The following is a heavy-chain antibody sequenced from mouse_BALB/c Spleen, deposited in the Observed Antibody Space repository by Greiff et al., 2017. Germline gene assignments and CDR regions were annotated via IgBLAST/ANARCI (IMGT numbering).Heavy chain of an antibody. J-gene: IGHJ4*01. CDR3: ARDGEYYGSSLYAMDY. CDR2: IRNKANGYTT. D-gene: IGHD1-1*01. CDR1: GFTFTDYY. Sequence: EVMLVESGGGLVQPGGSLRLSCATSGFTFTDYYMSWVRQPPGKALEWLGFIRNKANGYTTEYSASVKGRFTISRDNSQSILYLQMNTLRAEDSATYYCARDGEYYGSSLYAMDYWGQGTSVTVSS. V-gene: IGHV7-3*02.